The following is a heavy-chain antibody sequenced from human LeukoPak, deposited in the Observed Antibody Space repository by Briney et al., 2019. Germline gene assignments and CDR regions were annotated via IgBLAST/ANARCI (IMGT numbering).Heavy chain of an antibody. D-gene: IGHD3-9*01. CDR3: ARGPTLPDYDILTGYSDP. CDR1: GYTFTGYY. CDR2: INPNSGGT. J-gene: IGHJ5*02. V-gene: IGHV1-2*02. Sequence: GASVKVSCKASGYTFTGYYMHWVRQAPGQGLEWMGWINPNSGGTNYAQKFQGRVTMTRDTSISTAYMELSRLRSDDTAVYYCARGPTLPDYDILTGYSDPWGQGTLVTVSS.